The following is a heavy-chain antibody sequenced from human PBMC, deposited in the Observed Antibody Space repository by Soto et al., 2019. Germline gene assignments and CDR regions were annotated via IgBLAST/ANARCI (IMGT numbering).Heavy chain of an antibody. J-gene: IGHJ5*02. CDR1: GGSISSGGYS. Sequence: PAETLSLTCAVSGGSISSGGYSWSWIRQPPGKGLEWIGYIYHSGSTYYNPSLKSRVTISVDRSKNQFSLKLSSVTAADTAVYYCARGDIVVVPAATSFQDFWFDPWGQGTLVTVSS. CDR2: IYHSGST. D-gene: IGHD2-2*01. CDR3: ARGDIVVVPAATSFQDFWFDP. V-gene: IGHV4-30-2*01.